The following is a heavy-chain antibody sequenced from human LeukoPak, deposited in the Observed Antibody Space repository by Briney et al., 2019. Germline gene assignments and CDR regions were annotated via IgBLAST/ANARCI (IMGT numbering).Heavy chain of an antibody. CDR3: AKGGDSSGWRLYYYYYMDV. D-gene: IGHD6-19*01. CDR2: ISGSGGNT. J-gene: IGHJ6*03. V-gene: IGHV3-23*01. Sequence: GGSLRLSCAASGFTFSSYAMSWVRQAPGNGLEWVSAISGSGGNTYYADSVKGRFTISRDNSKNTLYLQMNSLRAEDTAVYYCAKGGDSSGWRLYYYYYMDVWGKGTTVTVSS. CDR1: GFTFSSYA.